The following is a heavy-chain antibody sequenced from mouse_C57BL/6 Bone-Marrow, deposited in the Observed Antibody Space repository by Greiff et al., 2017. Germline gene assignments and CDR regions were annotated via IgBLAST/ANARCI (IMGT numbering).Heavy chain of an antibody. D-gene: IGHD1-1*01. CDR3: ARYGSSSFAY. V-gene: IGHV5-4*01. Sequence: EVQLVESGGGLVKPGGSLKLSCAASGFTFSSYAMSWVRPTPEKRLEWVATISDGGSYTYYPDNVKGRFTISRDNAKNNLYLQMSHLKSEDTAMYYCARYGSSSFAYWGQGTLVTVSA. CDR2: ISDGGSYT. CDR1: GFTFSSYA. J-gene: IGHJ3*01.